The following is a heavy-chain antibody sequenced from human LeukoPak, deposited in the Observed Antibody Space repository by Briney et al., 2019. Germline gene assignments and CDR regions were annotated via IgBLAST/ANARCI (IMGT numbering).Heavy chain of an antibody. Sequence: PSETLSLACSASSGSISGGYSWNWIRQPAGQGLEWIGQISTSGTTMYNPSLQSRVTISLDTSRNHFSLRLNSVTAADTAVYYCARETSETYTSSWGLYDSFYYMDVWGKGTTVSVSS. CDR3: ARETSETYTSSWGLYDSFYYMDV. V-gene: IGHV4-61*09. CDR2: ISTSGTT. J-gene: IGHJ6*03. CDR1: SGSISGGYS. D-gene: IGHD6-13*01.